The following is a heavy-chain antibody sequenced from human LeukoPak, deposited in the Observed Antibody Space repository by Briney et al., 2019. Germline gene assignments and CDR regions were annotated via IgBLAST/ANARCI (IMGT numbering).Heavy chain of an antibody. D-gene: IGHD3-22*01. CDR2: ISSSGSSI. Sequence: PGGSLRLSCAAPGFTFSSYEMNWVRQAPGKGLEWVSYISSSGSSIYYADSVKGRFTISRDNAKNSLYLQMNSLRAEDTAVYYCARGVNYYDSSGYYFSYWGQGTLVTVSS. CDR1: GFTFSSYE. CDR3: ARGVNYYDSSGYYFSY. V-gene: IGHV3-48*03. J-gene: IGHJ4*02.